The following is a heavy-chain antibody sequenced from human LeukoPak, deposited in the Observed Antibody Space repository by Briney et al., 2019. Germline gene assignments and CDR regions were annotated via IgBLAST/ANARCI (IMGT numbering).Heavy chain of an antibody. CDR1: GYTFTGYY. Sequence: ASVKVSCKASGYTFTGYYMHWVRQAPGQGLEWMGWINPNSGGTNYAQKFQGRVTMTWDTSISTAYMELSRLRSDDTAVYYCAQISLNPYVALNYWGQGTLVTVSS. V-gene: IGHV1-2*02. CDR2: INPNSGGT. J-gene: IGHJ4*02. D-gene: IGHD3-10*02. CDR3: AQISLNPYVALNY.